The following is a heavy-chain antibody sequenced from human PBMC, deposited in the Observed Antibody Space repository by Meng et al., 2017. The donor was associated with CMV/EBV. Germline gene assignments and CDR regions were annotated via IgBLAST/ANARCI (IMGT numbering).Heavy chain of an antibody. J-gene: IGHJ5*02. CDR2: INPNSGGT. CDR3: ARVRYCSSTSCPYRGNNWFDP. V-gene: IGHV1-2*02. CDR1: GYTFTDYY. D-gene: IGHD2-2*01. Sequence: ASVKVSCKAFGYTFTDYYMHWVRQAPGQGLEWMGWINPNSGGTNYAQKFQGRVTMTRDTSISTAYMELSRLRSDDTAVYYCARVRYCSSTSCPYRGNNWFDPWGQGTLVTVSS.